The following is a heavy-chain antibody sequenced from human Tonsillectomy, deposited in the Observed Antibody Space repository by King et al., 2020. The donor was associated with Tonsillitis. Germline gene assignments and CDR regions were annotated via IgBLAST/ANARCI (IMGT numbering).Heavy chain of an antibody. V-gene: IGHV3-30-3*01. CDR3: ARGQSPGDSTGFLNY. CDR2: ISYDGSNK. D-gene: IGHD3-22*01. Sequence: VQLVESGGGVVQPGRSLRLSCAASGFTFSSYAIHWVRQAPVKGLEWVAVISYDGSNKYYADSVKGRFTISRDNSKNTLYLRMNSLRAEDTAVYYCARGQSPGDSTGFLNYWGQGTLVTVSS. J-gene: IGHJ4*02. CDR1: GFTFSSYA.